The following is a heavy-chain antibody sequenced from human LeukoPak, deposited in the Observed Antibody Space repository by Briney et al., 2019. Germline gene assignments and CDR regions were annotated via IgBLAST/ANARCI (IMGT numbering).Heavy chain of an antibody. CDR1: GITFSNSA. CDR3: VKSAGKDGYRDVFDI. CDR2: ITKNGDQT. J-gene: IGHJ3*02. D-gene: IGHD5-24*01. V-gene: IGHV3-23*01. Sequence: GSLRPSCVPSGITFSNSALNWVRQAPGKGLEWVATITKNGDQTYYADSVKGLFTISRDTFRDTLYLQMNSLRAEDTAVYHCVKSAGKDGYRDVFDIWGQGTVVTVSS.